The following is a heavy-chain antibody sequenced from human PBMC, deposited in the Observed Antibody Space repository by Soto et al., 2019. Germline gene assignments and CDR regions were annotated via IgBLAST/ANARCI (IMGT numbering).Heavy chain of an antibody. D-gene: IGHD3-22*01. J-gene: IGHJ4*02. CDR3: TEADYYDSSGYSR. Sequence: GLMRVSYGAAEFKCIGPAMHRVSKDSGKGLEWVGRIRSKANSYATAYAASVKGRFTISRDDSKNTAYLQMNSLKTEDSAVYYYTEADYYDSSGYSRWGQGTLVTVSS. CDR1: EFKCIGPA. V-gene: IGHV3-73*01. CDR2: IRSKANSYAT.